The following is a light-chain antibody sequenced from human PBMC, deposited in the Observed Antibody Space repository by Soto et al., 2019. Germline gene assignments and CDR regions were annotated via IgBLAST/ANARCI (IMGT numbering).Light chain of an antibody. CDR3: QQRSNCHTIT. J-gene: IGKJ5*01. CDR1: QSVSSRY. V-gene: IGKV3D-11*02. CDR2: DAS. Sequence: EILLTQSPGTLSLSPGERATLSCRASQSVSSRYLAWYQQKPGQAPRLLIYDASNRATGIPARFSGSGSGTDFTLTISSLETEDFAVYYCQQRSNCHTITFGQGTRLEIK.